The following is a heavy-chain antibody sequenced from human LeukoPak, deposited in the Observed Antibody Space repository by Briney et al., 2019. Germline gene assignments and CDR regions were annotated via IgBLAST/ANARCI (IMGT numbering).Heavy chain of an antibody. Sequence: SQTLSLTCTVSGGSVSTGFHYWSWIRQPPGGGLEWVGIIYHNGNTYYNPFLKSRLTILIDTSKNRFSLRLHSVTAADTAVYYCADSTNYYNSSGYSVNWGQGTLVTVSS. J-gene: IGHJ4*02. CDR2: IYHNGNT. CDR3: ADSTNYYNSSGYSVN. V-gene: IGHV4-30-4*01. D-gene: IGHD3-22*01. CDR1: GGSVSTGFHY.